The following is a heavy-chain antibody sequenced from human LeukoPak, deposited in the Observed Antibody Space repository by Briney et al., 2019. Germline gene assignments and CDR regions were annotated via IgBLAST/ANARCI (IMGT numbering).Heavy chain of an antibody. CDR2: IDPSDSYT. CDR1: GYNFNNYW. CDR3: GRQDIAAAGLALDY. V-gene: IGHV5-10-1*01. D-gene: IGHD6-13*01. J-gene: IGHJ4*02. Sequence: AGESLKISRKGSGYNFNNYWISWVRQMPGKGLEWMGRIDPSDSYTNYSPSFQGHVTISADKSVTTVYLQWSSLKASDTAMYYCGRQDIAAAGLALDYWGQGTLVTVSS.